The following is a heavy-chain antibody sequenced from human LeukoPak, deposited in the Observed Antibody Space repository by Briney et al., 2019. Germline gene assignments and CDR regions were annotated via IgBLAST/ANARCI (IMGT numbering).Heavy chain of an antibody. Sequence: GESLKISCKGSGYSFISYWTGWVRQTPGKGLEWMGIIYPGDSDTRYSPSFQGQVTISADKSISTAYLQWSSLKASDTAMYYCAMPTMVRGVRGAFDIWGQGTMVTVSS. V-gene: IGHV5-51*01. J-gene: IGHJ3*02. CDR3: AMPTMVRGVRGAFDI. CDR2: IYPGDSDT. D-gene: IGHD3-10*01. CDR1: GYSFISYW.